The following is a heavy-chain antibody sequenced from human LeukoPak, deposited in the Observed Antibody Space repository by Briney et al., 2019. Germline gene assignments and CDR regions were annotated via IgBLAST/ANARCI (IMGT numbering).Heavy chain of an antibody. CDR1: GGSISSFF. V-gene: IGHV4-59*01. J-gene: IGHJ4*02. CDR3: ARDLELERNRWNYFES. CDR2: IDYRGST. Sequence: SETLSLTCTVSGGSISSFFWSWIRQPPGKGPEWLGCIDYRGSTQYNPSLKSRVTISVDTSKQQFSLELSSVTAADTAVYYCARDLELERNRWNYFESWGQGTLVTVSS. D-gene: IGHD1-1*01.